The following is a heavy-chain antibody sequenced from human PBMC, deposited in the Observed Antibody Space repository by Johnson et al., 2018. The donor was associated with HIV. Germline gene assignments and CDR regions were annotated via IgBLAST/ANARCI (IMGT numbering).Heavy chain of an antibody. CDR2: ISYDGSNK. J-gene: IGHJ3*02. D-gene: IGHD3-22*01. V-gene: IGHV3-30*03. Sequence: MQLVESGGGVVQPGRSLRLSCAASGFTFSSYGMHWVRQAPGKGLEWVAVISYDGSNKYYADSVKGRFTISRDNSKNTLYLQMNSLRAEDTAVYYCARGSYYDSSGDAFDIWGQGTMVTVSS. CDR1: GFTFSSYG. CDR3: ARGSYYDSSGDAFDI.